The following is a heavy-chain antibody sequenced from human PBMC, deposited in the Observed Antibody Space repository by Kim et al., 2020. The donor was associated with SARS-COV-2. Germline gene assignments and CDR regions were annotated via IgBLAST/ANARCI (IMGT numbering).Heavy chain of an antibody. CDR3: ARDWDY. CDR2: SDGST. V-gene: IGHV3-53*01. Sequence: SDGSTYYADSVKGRCTISRDNSKNTLYLQMNSLRAEDTAVYYCARDWDYWGQGTLVTVSS. J-gene: IGHJ4*02.